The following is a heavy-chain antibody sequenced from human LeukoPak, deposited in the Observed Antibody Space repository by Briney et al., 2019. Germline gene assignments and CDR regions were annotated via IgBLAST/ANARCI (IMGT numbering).Heavy chain of an antibody. CDR2: IYTSGST. CDR1: GGSISSYY. V-gene: IGHV4-4*07. J-gene: IGHJ6*03. Sequence: SETLSLTCTVSGGSISSYYWSWIRQPAGKGLEWIGRIYTSGSTNYNPSLKSRVTISVDTSKNQFSLKLSSVTAADTAVYYCARVGGSSWPGVYYYYMDVWGKGTTVTVSS. CDR3: ARVGGSSWPGVYYYYMDV. D-gene: IGHD6-13*01.